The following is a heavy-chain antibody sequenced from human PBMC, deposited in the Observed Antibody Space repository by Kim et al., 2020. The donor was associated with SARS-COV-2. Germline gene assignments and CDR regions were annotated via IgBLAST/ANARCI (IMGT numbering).Heavy chain of an antibody. D-gene: IGHD3-22*01. Sequence: GGSLRLSCAASGFTFSDYYMSWIRQAPGKGLEWVSSISQSGDIIYNADSVKGRFTSSRDNAKNSLYLQLSSLRVEDTAVYYCARAVRGRSGSYYYFYSFDSWGQGTLVTVSS. J-gene: IGHJ4*02. CDR2: ISQSGDII. V-gene: IGHV3-11*04. CDR1: GFTFSDYY. CDR3: ARAVRGRSGSYYYFYSFDS.